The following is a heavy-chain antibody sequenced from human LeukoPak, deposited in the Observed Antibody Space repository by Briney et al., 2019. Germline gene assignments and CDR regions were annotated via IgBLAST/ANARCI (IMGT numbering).Heavy chain of an antibody. V-gene: IGHV1-46*01. J-gene: IGHJ5*02. CDR1: GYTFTSYY. CDR2: IHPSGGST. Sequence: GASVKVSCKASGYTFTSYYMHWVRQAPGQGLEWMGIIHPSGGSTSYAQKFQGRVTMTRDTSTSTVYMELSRLRSEDTAVYYCARETLNGFDPWGQGTLVTVSS. CDR3: ARETLNGFDP.